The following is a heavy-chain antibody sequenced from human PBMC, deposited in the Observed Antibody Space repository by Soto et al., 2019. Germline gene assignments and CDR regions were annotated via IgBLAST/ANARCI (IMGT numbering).Heavy chain of an antibody. CDR2: ISSSGSTI. CDR3: ARDCWIVGATFYYYYDMDV. D-gene: IGHD1-26*01. Sequence: TGGSLRLSCAASGFTFSSYEMNWVRQAPGEGLEWVSYISSSGSTIYYADSVKGRFTISRDNAKNSLYLQMNSLRAEDTAVYYCARDCWIVGATFYYYYDMDVWGQGTTVTVSS. CDR1: GFTFSSYE. V-gene: IGHV3-48*03. J-gene: IGHJ6*02.